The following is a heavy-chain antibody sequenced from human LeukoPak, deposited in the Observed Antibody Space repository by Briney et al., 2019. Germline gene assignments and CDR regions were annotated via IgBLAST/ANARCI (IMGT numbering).Heavy chain of an antibody. CDR3: ARGGGIYSYGRYYFDY. D-gene: IGHD5-18*01. CDR1: GFTFSSYA. V-gene: IGHV3-30-3*01. J-gene: IGHJ4*02. CDR2: ISYDGSNK. Sequence: GRSLRLSCAASGFTFSSYAMHEVRQAPGKGLAGVAVISYDGSNKYYADSVKGRFTISRDNSKNTLYLQMNSLRAEDTAVYYCARGGGIYSYGRYYFDYWGQGTLVTVSS.